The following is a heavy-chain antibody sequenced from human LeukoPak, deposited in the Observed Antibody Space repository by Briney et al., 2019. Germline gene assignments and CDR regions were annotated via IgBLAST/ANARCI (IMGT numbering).Heavy chain of an antibody. V-gene: IGHV3-11*05. CDR2: ISSSSSYT. CDR1: GFTFSDYY. Sequence: KPGGSLRLSCAASGFTFSDYYMSWIRQAPGKGLEWVSYISSSSSYTNYADSVKGRFTISRDNAKNSLYLQMNSLRAEDTAVYYCAKDFVSGSPFSYFDYWGQGTLVTVSS. D-gene: IGHD1-26*01. CDR3: AKDFVSGSPFSYFDY. J-gene: IGHJ4*02.